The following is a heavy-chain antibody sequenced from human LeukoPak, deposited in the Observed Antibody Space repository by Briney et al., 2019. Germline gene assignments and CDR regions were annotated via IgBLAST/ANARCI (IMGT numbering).Heavy chain of an antibody. CDR1: GFTFSTYD. V-gene: IGHV3-23*01. CDR3: AKARAAASGMYYTVDC. J-gene: IGHJ4*02. CDR2: ISGSGGST. Sequence: GGSLRLSCAASGFTFSTYDMSWVRQAPGKGLEWVSSISGSGGSTYCSDSVKGRFTISRDNSKNTLYLQMNSLRAEDTAVFYCAKARAAASGMYYTVDCWGQGSLVTVSS. D-gene: IGHD3-10*01.